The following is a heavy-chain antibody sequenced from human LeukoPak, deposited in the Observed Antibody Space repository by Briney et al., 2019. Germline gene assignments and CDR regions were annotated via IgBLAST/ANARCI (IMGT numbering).Heavy chain of an antibody. D-gene: IGHD7-27*01. CDR1: GFTVSSNY. J-gene: IGHJ4*02. Sequence: GGSLRLSCAASGFTVSSNYMSWVGQAPGKGLEWVSVIYSGRSTYYADSVKGRFTISRDNSKNTLYLQMNSLRAEDTAVYYCARDGLTREGSDYWGQGTLVTVSS. CDR3: ARDGLTREGSDY. V-gene: IGHV3-53*01. CDR2: IYSGRST.